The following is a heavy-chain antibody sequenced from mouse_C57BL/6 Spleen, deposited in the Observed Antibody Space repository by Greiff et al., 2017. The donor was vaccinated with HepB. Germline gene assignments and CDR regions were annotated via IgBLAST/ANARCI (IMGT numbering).Heavy chain of an antibody. D-gene: IGHD1-1*02. J-gene: IGHJ3*01. V-gene: IGHV1-5*01. Sequence: EVKLVESGTVLARPGASVKMSCKTSGYTFTSYWMHWVKQRPGQGLEWIGAIYPGNSDTSYNQKFKGKAKLTAVTSASTAYMELSSLTNEDSAVYYCTRWVYGRPWFAYWGQGTLVTVSA. CDR1: GYTFTSYW. CDR2: IYPGNSDT. CDR3: TRWVYGRPWFAY.